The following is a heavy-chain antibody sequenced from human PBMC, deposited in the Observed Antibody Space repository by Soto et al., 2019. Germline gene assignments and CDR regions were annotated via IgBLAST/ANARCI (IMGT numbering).Heavy chain of an antibody. CDR3: ARDFWSGYYEDWFDP. D-gene: IGHD3-3*01. V-gene: IGHV4-4*07. J-gene: IGHJ5*02. CDR2: IYTSGST. CDR1: GGSISSYY. Sequence: PSETLSLTXAVSGGSISSYYWSWIRQPAGKGLEWIGRIYTSGSTNYNPSLKSRVTMSVDTSKNQFSLKLSSVTAADTAVYYCARDFWSGYYEDWFDPWGQGTLVTVSS.